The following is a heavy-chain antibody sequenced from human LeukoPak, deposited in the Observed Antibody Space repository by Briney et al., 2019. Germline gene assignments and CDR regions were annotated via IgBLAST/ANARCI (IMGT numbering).Heavy chain of an antibody. V-gene: IGHV3-30*02. CDR3: AKGVDWLFLFDY. CDR1: GFTFSSYG. D-gene: IGHD3-9*01. Sequence: SGGSLRLPCAASGFTFSSYGMHWVRQAPGKGLEWVAFIRYDGSNKYYADSVKGRFTISRDNSKNTLYLQMNSLRAEDTAVYYCAKGVDWLFLFDYWGQGTLVTVSS. J-gene: IGHJ4*02. CDR2: IRYDGSNK.